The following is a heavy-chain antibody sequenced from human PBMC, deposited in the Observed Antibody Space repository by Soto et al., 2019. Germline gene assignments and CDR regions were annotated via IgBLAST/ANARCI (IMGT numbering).Heavy chain of an antibody. D-gene: IGHD3-3*01. CDR3: ARAGLEWSYNWFDP. CDR1: GGSISSGDYY. Sequence: QVQLQESGPGLVKPSQTLSLTCTVSGGSISSGDYYWSWIRQPPGKGVEWIGYIYYSGSTYYNPSLTCRVTISVDTSKNQFSLYLSSVTAADAAVYYCARAGLEWSYNWFDPWGQGTLVTVSS. J-gene: IGHJ5*02. V-gene: IGHV4-30-4*01. CDR2: IYYSGST.